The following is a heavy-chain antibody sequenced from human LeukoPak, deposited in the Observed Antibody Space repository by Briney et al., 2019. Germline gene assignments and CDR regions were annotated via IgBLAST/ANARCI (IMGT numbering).Heavy chain of an antibody. CDR2: IKSKTDGGTT. CDR3: TTDFVAGTINPWFDP. D-gene: IGHD1-1*01. CDR1: GFIFSNAW. J-gene: IGHJ5*02. Sequence: NPGGSLRLSCAASGFIFSNAWMSWVRQAPGKELEWVGRIKSKTDGGTTDYAAPVKGRFTISRDDSKNTLYLQMNSLKTEDTAVYYCTTDFVAGTINPWFDPWGQGTLVTVSS. V-gene: IGHV3-15*01.